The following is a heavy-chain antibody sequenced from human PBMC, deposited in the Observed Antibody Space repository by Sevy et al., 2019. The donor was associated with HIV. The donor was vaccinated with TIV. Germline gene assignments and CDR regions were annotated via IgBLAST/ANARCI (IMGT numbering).Heavy chain of an antibody. CDR1: GYTFTGYY. D-gene: IGHD5-18*01. J-gene: IGHJ4*02. V-gene: IGHV1-2*02. CDR2: INPNSGGR. CDR3: ARDLRGGYIHGYAD. Sequence: ASVKVSCKASGYTFTGYYMHWVRQAPGQGLEWMGWINPNSGGRNYPQKFQGRVTMTRDTSISTAYMELSRLRSDDTAVYYCARDLRGGYIHGYADWGQGTLVTVSS.